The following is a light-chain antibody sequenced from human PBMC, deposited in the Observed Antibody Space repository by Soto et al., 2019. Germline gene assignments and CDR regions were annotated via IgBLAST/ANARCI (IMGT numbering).Light chain of an antibody. CDR3: QQRSNWST. Sequence: EIVLTQSPATLSLSPGERATLSCRASQSVSSYLAWYQQKPGQAPRLLIYEASNRATGIPARFSGSGSGIDFTLTISSLEPEDSAVYYCQQRSNWSTFGQGTRLEIK. V-gene: IGKV3-11*01. CDR1: QSVSSY. CDR2: EAS. J-gene: IGKJ5*01.